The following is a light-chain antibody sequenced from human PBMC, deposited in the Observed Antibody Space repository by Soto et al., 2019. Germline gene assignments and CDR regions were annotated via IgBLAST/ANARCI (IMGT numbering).Light chain of an antibody. J-gene: IGLJ1*01. CDR2: DVS. CDR1: SSDVGGYNY. Sequence: QSALTQPASVSGSPGQSITISCTGTSSDVGGYNYVSWYQQHPGKAPKLMIYDVSNRPSGVSNRFSGSKSGNTASLTISGLQAADEADYYCSSSTSSSTRLYVFGTGTKLTVL. CDR3: SSSTSSSTRLYV. V-gene: IGLV2-14*01.